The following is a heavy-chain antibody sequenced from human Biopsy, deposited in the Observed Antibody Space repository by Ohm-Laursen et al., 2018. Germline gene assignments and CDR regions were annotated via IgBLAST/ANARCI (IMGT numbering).Heavy chain of an antibody. D-gene: IGHD2-21*02. CDR1: GGSISSYY. J-gene: IGHJ4*02. CDR3: ARDDAVTVIRGLYY. CDR2: IYYSGTT. V-gene: IGHV4-59*01. Sequence: GTLSLTCIVSGGSISSYYWNWIRQPPGKGLEWIGYIYYSGTTDYSPSLKSRVTVSIDKSKNQFFLKLSSVTAEDTAVYYCARDDAVTVIRGLYYWGQGALVTVSS.